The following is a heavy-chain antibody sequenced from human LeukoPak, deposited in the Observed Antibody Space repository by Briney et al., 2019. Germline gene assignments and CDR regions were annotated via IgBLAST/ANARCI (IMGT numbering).Heavy chain of an antibody. D-gene: IGHD4-23*01. J-gene: IGHJ4*02. CDR3: AGHLRWFDY. CDR2: INHSGST. CDR1: GRSFSGYY. Sequence: PSETLSLTCAVYGRSFSGYYWSWIRQPPGKGLEWIGEINHSGSTNYNPSLKSRVTISVDTSKNQFSLKLSSVTAADTAVYYCAGHLRWFDYWGQGTLVTVSS. V-gene: IGHV4-34*01.